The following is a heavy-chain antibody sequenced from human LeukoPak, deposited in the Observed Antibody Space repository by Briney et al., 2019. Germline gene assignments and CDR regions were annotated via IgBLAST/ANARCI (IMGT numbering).Heavy chain of an antibody. CDR1: GFIFSDYW. V-gene: IGHV3-7*01. CDR3: ARDRHVDY. Sequence: GGSLGLSCAASGFIFSDYWMSWVRQAPGKGLEWVANIKQDGSEKHYVDSVKGRFTISTDNAKNSLYLQMNSLRAEDTAVYYCARDRHVDYWGQGTLVTVSS. J-gene: IGHJ4*02. CDR2: IKQDGSEK.